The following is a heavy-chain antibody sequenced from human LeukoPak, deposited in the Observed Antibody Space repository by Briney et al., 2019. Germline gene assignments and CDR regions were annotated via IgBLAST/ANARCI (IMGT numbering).Heavy chain of an antibody. CDR1: GFTFSSNA. D-gene: IGHD5-18*01. V-gene: IGHV3-30*01. CDR2: ISYDGSNK. CDR3: ARYGLMDTAMVPMFDS. J-gene: IGHJ5*01. Sequence: GGSLRLSCAASGFTFSSNAMPWVRQAPGKGLEWVAVISYDGSNKYYADSVKGRFTISRDNSKNTLYLQMNSLRAEDTAVYYCARYGLMDTAMVPMFDSWGQGTLVTVSS.